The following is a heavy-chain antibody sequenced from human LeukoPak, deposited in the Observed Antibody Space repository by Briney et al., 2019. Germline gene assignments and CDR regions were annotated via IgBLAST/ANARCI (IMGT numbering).Heavy chain of an antibody. Sequence: NTSETLSLTCAVYGGSFSGYYWSWIRQPPGKGLEWIGEINHSGSTNYNPSLKSRVTISVDTSKNQFSLKLSSVTAADTAVYYCARGVYNLALVFDYWGQGSLVTVSS. CDR1: GGSFSGYY. J-gene: IGHJ4*02. CDR2: INHSGST. D-gene: IGHD5-24*01. CDR3: ARGVYNLALVFDY. V-gene: IGHV4-34*01.